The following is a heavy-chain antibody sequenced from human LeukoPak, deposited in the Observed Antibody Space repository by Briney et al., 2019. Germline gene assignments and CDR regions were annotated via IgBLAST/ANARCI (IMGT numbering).Heavy chain of an antibody. CDR3: AKGRVSSSWYFSQGYYYGMDV. CDR2: ISGSGGST. V-gene: IGHV3-23*01. D-gene: IGHD6-13*01. CDR1: GFTFSSYA. J-gene: IGHJ6*02. Sequence: GGSLRLSCAASGFTFSSYAMSWVRQAPGKGLEWVSAISGSGGSTYYADSVKGRFTISRDNSKNTLYLQMNSLRAEDTAVYYCAKGRVSSSWYFSQGYYYGMDVWGQGTTDTVSS.